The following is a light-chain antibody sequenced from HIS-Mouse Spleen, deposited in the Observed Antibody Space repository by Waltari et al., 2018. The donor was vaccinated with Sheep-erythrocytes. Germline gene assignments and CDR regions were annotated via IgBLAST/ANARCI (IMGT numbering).Light chain of an antibody. CDR3: SSYAGSNNVV. V-gene: IGLV2-11*01. Sequence: QSALTQPRSVSGSPGQSVTISCTGTSSDVGGYNYVPWYQQHPGKAPKLMIYDGSKRPSGVPDRFSGSKSGNTASLTVSGLQAEDEADYYCSSYAGSNNVVFGGGTKLTVL. CDR2: DGS. J-gene: IGLJ2*01. CDR1: SSDVGGYNY.